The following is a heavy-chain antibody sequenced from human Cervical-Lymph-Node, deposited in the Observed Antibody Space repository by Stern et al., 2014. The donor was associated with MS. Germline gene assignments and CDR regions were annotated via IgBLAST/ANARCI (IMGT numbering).Heavy chain of an antibody. J-gene: IGHJ3*02. CDR2: LNRSGGST. D-gene: IGHD5-24*01. V-gene: IGHV1-46*01. CDR1: GYTFTSYY. Sequence: VQLVQSGAEVKKPGASVTVSCQASGYTFTSYYMHWVRQAPGQGLEWMGILNRSGGSTSYAQKFQGRVTMTRDTSTSTVYMELSSLRSEDTAVYYCARGMATINDAFDIWGQGTMVTVSS. CDR3: ARGMATINDAFDI.